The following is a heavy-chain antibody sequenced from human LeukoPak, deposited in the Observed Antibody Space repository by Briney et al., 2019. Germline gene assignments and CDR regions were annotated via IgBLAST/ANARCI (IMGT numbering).Heavy chain of an antibody. V-gene: IGHV3-11*01. CDR1: GFTFSDYY. CDR2: ISKNGKTI. J-gene: IGHJ5*02. D-gene: IGHD2-21*01. CDR3: ATTGLLGDIP. Sequence: GGSLRLSCAASGFTFSDYYMSWIRQAPGRGLEWLSYISKNGKTIYYADFVKGRFTISRDNARKSVYLQMNSLRAEDTAVYYCATTGLLGDIPWGQGTLVTVSS.